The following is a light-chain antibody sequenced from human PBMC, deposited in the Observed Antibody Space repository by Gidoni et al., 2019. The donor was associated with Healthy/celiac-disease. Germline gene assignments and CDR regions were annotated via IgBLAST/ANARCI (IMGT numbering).Light chain of an antibody. V-gene: IGLV2-14*01. J-gene: IGLJ2*01. CDR1: SSDVGGYNY. Sequence: QSALTQPAHVSGSPGQSITISCTGTSSDVGGYNYVSWYQQHPGKAPKLMIYDVSNRPSGVSNRFSGSKSGNTASLTISGLQAEDEADYYCSSYTSSSTLVFGGGTKLTVL. CDR2: DVS. CDR3: SSYTSSSTLV.